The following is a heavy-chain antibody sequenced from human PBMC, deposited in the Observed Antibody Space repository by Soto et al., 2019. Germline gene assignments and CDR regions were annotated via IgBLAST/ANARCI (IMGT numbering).Heavy chain of an antibody. Sequence: PGGSLRLSCAASGFTFSSYAMSWVRQAPGKGLEWVSAISGSGGSTYYADSVKGRFTISRDNSKNTLYLQMNSLRAEDTAVYYCAKMPGQSIAAPFSAFDIWGQGTMVTVSS. V-gene: IGHV3-23*01. CDR3: AKMPGQSIAAPFSAFDI. CDR1: GFTFSSYA. J-gene: IGHJ3*02. D-gene: IGHD6-6*01. CDR2: ISGSGGST.